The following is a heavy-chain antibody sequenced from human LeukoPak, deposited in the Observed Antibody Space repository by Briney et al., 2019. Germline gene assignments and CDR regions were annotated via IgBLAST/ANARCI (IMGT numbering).Heavy chain of an antibody. CDR3: ARQSTPHGNFDY. CDR2: LGTAGDT. D-gene: IGHD5-24*01. Sequence: GGSLGLSCAASGFILSNYAMHWVRQPAGKGLEWVSALGTAGDTFYPGSVKGRFTISRDNAKKSLFLQMSSLRAEDTAIYYCARQSTPHGNFDYWGQGTLVTVSS. J-gene: IGHJ4*02. CDR1: GFILSNYA. V-gene: IGHV3-13*01.